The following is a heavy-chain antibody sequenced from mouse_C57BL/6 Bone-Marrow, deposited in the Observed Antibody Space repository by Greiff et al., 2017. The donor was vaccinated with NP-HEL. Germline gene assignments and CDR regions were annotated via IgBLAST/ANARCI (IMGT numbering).Heavy chain of an antibody. D-gene: IGHD2-5*01. V-gene: IGHV1-54*01. CDR2: INPGSGGT. Sequence: QVQLQQSGAELVRPGTSVKVSCKASGYAFTNYLIEWVKQRPGQGLGWIGVINPGSGGTNYNEKFKGKATLTADKSSSTAYMQLSSLTSEDSAVYFCARLAYSSLYYAMDYWGQGTSVTVSS. CDR3: ARLAYSSLYYAMDY. J-gene: IGHJ4*01. CDR1: GYAFTNYL.